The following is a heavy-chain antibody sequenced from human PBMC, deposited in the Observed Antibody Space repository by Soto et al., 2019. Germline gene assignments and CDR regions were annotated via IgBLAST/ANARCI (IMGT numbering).Heavy chain of an antibody. CDR3: AREYCSSTSCYIDY. J-gene: IGHJ4*02. D-gene: IGHD2-2*02. V-gene: IGHV4-59*12. CDR1: GGSISSYY. Sequence: SETLSLTCTVSGGSISSYYWSWIRQPPGKGLEWIGYIYYSGSTYYNPSLKSRVTISVDTSKNQFSLKLSSVTAADTAAYYCAREYCSSTSCYIDYWGQGTLVTVSS. CDR2: IYYSGST.